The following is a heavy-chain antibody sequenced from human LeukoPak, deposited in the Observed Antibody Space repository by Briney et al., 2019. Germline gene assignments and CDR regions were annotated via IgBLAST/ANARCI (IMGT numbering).Heavy chain of an antibody. CDR2: VYYTGSI. Sequence: SETLSLTCTVSGGSMSNYYWTWIRQPPGKGLEWIGYVYYTGSINYNPSLKSRVTISIDTSKNQFSLKLTSVTAADTAAYYCARRRTRPEAFDIWGQGTVVTVSS. J-gene: IGHJ3*02. CDR1: GGSMSNYY. CDR3: ARRRTRPEAFDI. D-gene: IGHD3/OR15-3a*01. V-gene: IGHV4-59*01.